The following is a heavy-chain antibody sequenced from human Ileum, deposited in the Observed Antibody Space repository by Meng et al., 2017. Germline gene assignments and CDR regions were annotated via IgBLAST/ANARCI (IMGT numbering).Heavy chain of an antibody. CDR3: ARGRITRLGELFSY. CDR2: INHSGST. D-gene: IGHD3-16*01. CDR1: GGSFSGYY. Sequence: QVQLKEWGAQLLRPSETLSLTCAVYGGSFSGYYWSWIRQPPGKGLEWIGEINHSGSTNYNPSLKSRVTISVDTSKNQFSLKLSSVTAADTAVYYCARGRITRLGELFSYWGQGTLVTVSS. V-gene: IGHV4-34*01. J-gene: IGHJ4*02.